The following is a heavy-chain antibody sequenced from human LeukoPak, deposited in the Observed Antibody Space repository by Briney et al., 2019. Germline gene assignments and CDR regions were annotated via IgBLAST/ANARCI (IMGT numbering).Heavy chain of an antibody. V-gene: IGHV3-48*03. J-gene: IGHJ6*02. CDR1: GFTFSNYV. Sequence: GGSLRLSCAASGFTFSNYVMNWVRQAPGKGLEWISYISHDDGSTMYYADSVKGRFTNSRDNARNSLFLQMNSLRAEDTTVYYCARDGTTSMSNYYDAMDVWGQGTTVTVSS. D-gene: IGHD4-11*01. CDR3: ARDGTTSMSNYYDAMDV. CDR2: ISHDDGSTM.